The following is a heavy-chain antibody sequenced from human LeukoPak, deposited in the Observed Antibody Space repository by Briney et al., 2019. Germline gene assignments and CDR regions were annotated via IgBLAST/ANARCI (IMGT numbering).Heavy chain of an antibody. CDR1: GGSFTFTSHA. CDR3: AGFFYDNSGDAFDI. CDR2: IIPIYGSA. V-gene: IGHV1-69*01. Sequence: GASVKVSCKASGGSFTFTSHAISWVRQAPGQGLEWMGGIIPIYGSATYAQKFQGRVTITSDESTRTVYTELRSLRPEDSAVHYCAGFFYDNSGDAFDIWGQGTMVTVSS. J-gene: IGHJ3*02. D-gene: IGHD3-22*01.